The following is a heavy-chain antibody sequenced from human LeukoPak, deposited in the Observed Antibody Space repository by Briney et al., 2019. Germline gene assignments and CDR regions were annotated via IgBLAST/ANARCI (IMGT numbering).Heavy chain of an antibody. V-gene: IGHV1-69*05. J-gene: IGHJ4*02. D-gene: IGHD5-24*01. CDR1: GGTFSSYA. CDR2: TIPIFGTA. Sequence: VASVKVSCKASGGTFSSYAISWVRQAPGQGLEWMGRTIPIFGTANYAQKFQGRVTITTDESTSTAYMELSSLKSEDTAVYYCARESPPPLEGWGQGTLVTVSS. CDR3: ARESPPPLEG.